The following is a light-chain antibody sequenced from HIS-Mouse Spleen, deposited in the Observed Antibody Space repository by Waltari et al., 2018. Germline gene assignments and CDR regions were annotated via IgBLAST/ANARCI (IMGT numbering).Light chain of an antibody. CDR2: DVS. CDR1: SSDVGGYNY. CDR3: CSYAGSYTGV. J-gene: IGLJ3*02. V-gene: IGLV2-11*01. Sequence: QSALTQPRSVSGSPGQSVTISCTGTSSDVGGYNYVSWYKQHPGKAPKLMIYDVSKRPSGVPDRFSGSKAGNTASLTISGLQAEDEADYYCCSYAGSYTGVFGGGTKLTVL.